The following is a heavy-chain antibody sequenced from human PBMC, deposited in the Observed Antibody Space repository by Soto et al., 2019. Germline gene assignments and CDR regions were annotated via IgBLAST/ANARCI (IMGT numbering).Heavy chain of an antibody. Sequence: SETLSLTCAVSGSSITSSNWWTWVRQPPGGGLEWIGEISHSGITNYKASLKSRVTMSVDKTKNDVSLKLTSVTAADTAVYYCASVIRGWFDPWGQGTTVTVYS. V-gene: IGHV4-4*02. J-gene: IGHJ5*02. CDR3: ASVIRGWFDP. CDR2: ISHSGIT. CDR1: GSSITSSNW.